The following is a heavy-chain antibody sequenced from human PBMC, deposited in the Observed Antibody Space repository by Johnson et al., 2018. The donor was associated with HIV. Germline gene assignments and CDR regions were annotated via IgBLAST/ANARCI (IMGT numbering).Heavy chain of an antibody. Sequence: QVQLVESGGGVVQPGRSLRLSCAASGLTFSSYGMHWVRQAPGKGLEWVAVIWYDGSNKDYADSVKGRFTISRDNSKNTVYLKMNSLRAEDTAVYYCAKGLRIAAAHDAFDIWGQGTMVTVSS. CDR1: GLTFSSYG. J-gene: IGHJ3*02. V-gene: IGHV3-33*06. CDR2: IWYDGSNK. CDR3: AKGLRIAAAHDAFDI. D-gene: IGHD6-13*01.